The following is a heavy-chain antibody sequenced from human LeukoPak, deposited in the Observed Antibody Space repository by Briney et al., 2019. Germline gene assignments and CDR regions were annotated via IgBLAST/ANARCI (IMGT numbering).Heavy chain of an antibody. Sequence: PSETLSLTCTVSGGSISSSSYYWGWIRQPPGKGLEWIGSIYYSGSTYYNPSLKSRVTISVDTSKNQFSLKLSSVTAADTAVYYCAKGYSYGYWPLRYYYGMDVWGQGTTVTVSS. CDR3: AKGYSYGYWPLRYYYGMDV. CDR2: IYYSGST. D-gene: IGHD5-18*01. CDR1: GGSISSSSYY. J-gene: IGHJ6*02. V-gene: IGHV4-39*07.